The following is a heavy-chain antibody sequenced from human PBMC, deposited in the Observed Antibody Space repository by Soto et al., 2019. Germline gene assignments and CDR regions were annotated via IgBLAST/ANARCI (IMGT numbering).Heavy chain of an antibody. CDR2: IYVTGAV. D-gene: IGHD2-21*01. CDR1: GAALNSGNYY. Sequence: PSETLSLTCSVSGAALNSGNYYWSWIRQVPGKGLEWIGHIYVTGAVDYNPSLRDRITISQDTSERQFSLNLRLVTAADTDVYYCARRRIATNNYKWFDPWGKGTLVTISS. CDR3: ARRRIATNNYKWFDP. J-gene: IGHJ5*02. V-gene: IGHV4-31*03.